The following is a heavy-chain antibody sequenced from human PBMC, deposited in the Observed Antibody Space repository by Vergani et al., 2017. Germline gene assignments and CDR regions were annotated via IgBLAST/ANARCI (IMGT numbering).Heavy chain of an antibody. Sequence: EVQLLESGGGLVQPGGSLRLSCAASGFTFSSYSMNWVRQAPWKGLEWVSSISSSSSYIYYADSVKGRFTISRDNAKNSLYLQMNSLRAEDTAVYYCARALGSSSWPPLGDAFDIWGQGTMVTVSS. CDR1: GFTFSSYS. J-gene: IGHJ3*02. CDR2: ISSSSSYI. CDR3: ARALGSSSWPPLGDAFDI. D-gene: IGHD6-13*01. V-gene: IGHV3-21*01.